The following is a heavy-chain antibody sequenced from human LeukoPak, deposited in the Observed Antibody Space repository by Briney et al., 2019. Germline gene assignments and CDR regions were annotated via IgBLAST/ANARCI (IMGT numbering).Heavy chain of an antibody. J-gene: IGHJ5*02. D-gene: IGHD3-10*01. Sequence: ASVKVSCKASGYTFTNYGISWVRQAPGQGLEWMGWISVYNGNTNYAQKFQGRVTMTTDTSTSTAYMELRSLRSDDTAVYYCARDGFRYFGSGSYYVGSRFDPWGQGTLVTVSS. CDR2: ISVYNGNT. V-gene: IGHV1-18*01. CDR3: ARDGFRYFGSGSYYVGSRFDP. CDR1: GYTFTNYG.